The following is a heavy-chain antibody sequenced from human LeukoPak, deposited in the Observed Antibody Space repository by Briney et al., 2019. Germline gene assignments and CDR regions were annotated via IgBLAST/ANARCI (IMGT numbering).Heavy chain of an antibody. CDR2: ISSSSSTI. CDR1: GFTFSSYG. V-gene: IGHV3-48*02. J-gene: IGHJ4*02. Sequence: PGGSLRLSCAASGFTFSSYGMNWVRQAPGKGLEWVSYISSSSSTIYYADSVKGRFTISRDNAKNSLYLQMNSLRDEDTAVYYCARMHSPGYSSGWYAYFDYWGQGTLVTVSS. D-gene: IGHD6-19*01. CDR3: ARMHSPGYSSGWYAYFDY.